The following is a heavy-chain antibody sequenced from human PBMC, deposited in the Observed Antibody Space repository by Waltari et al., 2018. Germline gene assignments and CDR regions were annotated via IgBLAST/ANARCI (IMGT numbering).Heavy chain of an antibody. D-gene: IGHD2-15*01. Sequence: QLQLQESGPGLVKPSGTLSLTCAVSGDSMGSTNCWSWVRQPPGKGLEWIGQVHYSGRPNYSPSFASRVTMAVATYNNLFSRKLTSATAADTAVYYCARDRGRGLYLDSWGPGTLVTVSP. V-gene: IGHV4-4*02. CDR1: GDSMGSTNC. J-gene: IGHJ4*02. CDR3: ARDRGRGLYLDS. CDR2: VHYSGRP.